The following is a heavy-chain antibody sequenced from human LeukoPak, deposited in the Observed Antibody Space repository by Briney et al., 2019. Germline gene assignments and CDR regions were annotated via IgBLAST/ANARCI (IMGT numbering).Heavy chain of an antibody. D-gene: IGHD2-2*01. Sequence: SETLSLTCAVYGGSFSGYYWSWIRQPPGKGLEWIGEINHSGSTNYNPSLKSRVTISVDTSKNQFSLKLSSVTAADTAVYYCARGVVVPAAPGNWFDPWGRGTLVTVSS. CDR2: INHSGST. J-gene: IGHJ5*02. CDR1: GGSFSGYY. V-gene: IGHV4-34*01. CDR3: ARGVVVPAAPGNWFDP.